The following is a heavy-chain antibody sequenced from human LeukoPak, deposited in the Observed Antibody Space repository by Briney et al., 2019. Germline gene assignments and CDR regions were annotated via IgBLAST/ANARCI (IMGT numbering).Heavy chain of an antibody. J-gene: IGHJ6*03. D-gene: IGHD3-16*02. CDR2: IYTSGST. CDR1: GGSISSYY. Sequence: SEALSLTCTVSGGSISSYYWSWIRQPAGKGLEWIGRIYTSGSTNYNPSLKSRVTMSVDTSKNQFSLKLSSVTAADTAVYYCARVPQGLSPYYYYYYMDVWGKGTTVTVSS. CDR3: ARVPQGLSPYYYYYYMDV. V-gene: IGHV4-4*07.